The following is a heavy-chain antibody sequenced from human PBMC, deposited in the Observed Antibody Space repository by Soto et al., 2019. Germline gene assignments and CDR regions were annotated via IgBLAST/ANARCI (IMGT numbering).Heavy chain of an antibody. Sequence: ASVKVSCKASGDTFTSYGISWVRQAPGQGLEWMGIINASGASTSYAQKFQGRVTLTRDTSTNTVYMELNSLRFEDTAVYYCARVGPATARYDYWGQGTLVTVSS. CDR1: GDTFTSYG. CDR2: INASGAST. D-gene: IGHD2-2*01. J-gene: IGHJ4*02. CDR3: ARVGPATARYDY. V-gene: IGHV1-46*01.